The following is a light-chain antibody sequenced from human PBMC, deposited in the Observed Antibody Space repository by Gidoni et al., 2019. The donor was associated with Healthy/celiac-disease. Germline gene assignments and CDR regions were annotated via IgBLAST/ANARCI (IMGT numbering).Light chain of an antibody. CDR3: CSYAGSYTFV. CDR1: SSDVGGYHY. J-gene: IGLJ1*01. Sequence: QSALTQPRSVSGSPGQSVTISCPGTSSDVGGYHYVSWYQQHPGKAPKLMLYDVNKRPSGVPDRFSGSKSGNTASLTISGLQAEDEADYYCCSYAGSYTFVFGTGTKVTVL. V-gene: IGLV2-11*01. CDR2: DVN.